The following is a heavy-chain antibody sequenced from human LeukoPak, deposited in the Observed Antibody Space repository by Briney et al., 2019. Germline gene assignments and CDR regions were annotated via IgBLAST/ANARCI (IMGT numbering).Heavy chain of an antibody. Sequence: PGGSLRLSCAASGFTFSTYAMTWVRQAPGKGLEWVSVISASGTAHYADSMKGRFTISRDNSKSTVYLQLSSLRPEDTAVYYCAKARVTTGYYMQVDYWGQGTLVTVSS. D-gene: IGHD3-9*01. CDR1: GFTFSTYA. CDR2: ISASGTA. V-gene: IGHV3-23*01. CDR3: AKARVTTGYYMQVDY. J-gene: IGHJ4*02.